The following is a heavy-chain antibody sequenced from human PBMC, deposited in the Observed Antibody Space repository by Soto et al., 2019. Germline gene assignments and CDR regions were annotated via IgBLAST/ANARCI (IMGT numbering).Heavy chain of an antibody. CDR1: GGSISSGSYY. J-gene: IGHJ3*02. V-gene: IGHV4-31*03. CDR2: IYYSGST. CDR3: AREGVLWFGEVSNAFDI. D-gene: IGHD3-10*01. Sequence: QVQLQESGPGLVKPSQTLSLTCTVSGGSISSGSYYWSWIRQHPGKGLEWIGYIYYSGSTYYNPSLKSRVTISVDTSKNQFSLKLSSVTAADTAVYYCAREGVLWFGEVSNAFDIWGQGTMVTVSS.